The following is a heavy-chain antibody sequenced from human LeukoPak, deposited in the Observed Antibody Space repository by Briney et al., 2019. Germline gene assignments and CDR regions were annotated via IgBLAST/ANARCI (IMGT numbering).Heavy chain of an antibody. CDR2: ISSGGGSP. J-gene: IGHJ6*03. CDR1: GFNFSKYA. CDR3: AARGYCSGGSCYSDGYYYYYMDV. D-gene: IGHD2-15*01. V-gene: IGHV3-23*01. Sequence: GGSLRLPCAASGFNFSKYAMTWVRQAPGKGLEWFSSISSGGGSPYYADSVKGRFTISRDNSKNTLYLQMNSLRAEDTAVYYCAARGYCSGGSCYSDGYYYYYMDVWGKGTTVTISS.